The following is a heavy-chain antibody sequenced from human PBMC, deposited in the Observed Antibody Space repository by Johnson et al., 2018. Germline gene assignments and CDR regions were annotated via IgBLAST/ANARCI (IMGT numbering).Heavy chain of an antibody. CDR3: ARDYYDSSGYYRYYYYYYYMDV. J-gene: IGHJ6*03. CDR2: ISSSGSTI. D-gene: IGHD3-22*01. V-gene: IGHV3-11*04. CDR1: GFTFSDYY. Sequence: QVQLVESGGGVVQPGRSLRLSCAASGFTFSDYYMSWIRQAPGKGLEWVSYISSSGSTIYYADSVKGRFTISRDNSKNTLFLQRNSLRAEDTAVYYCARDYYDSSGYYRYYYYYYYMDVWGKGTTVTVSS.